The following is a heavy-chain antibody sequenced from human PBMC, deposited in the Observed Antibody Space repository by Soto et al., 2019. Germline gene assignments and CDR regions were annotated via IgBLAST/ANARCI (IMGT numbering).Heavy chain of an antibody. CDR2: ISYDGSNK. V-gene: IGHV3-30*18. D-gene: IGHD5-18*01. CDR3: AKGTTDTAMALGY. CDR1: GFTFSSYG. Sequence: QVQLVESGGGVVQPGRSLRLSCAASGFTFSSYGMHWVRQAPGKGLEWVAVISYDGSNKYYADSVKGRFTISRDNSKNTLYLQMNSLRAEDTAVYYCAKGTTDTAMALGYWGQGTVVTVSS. J-gene: IGHJ4*02.